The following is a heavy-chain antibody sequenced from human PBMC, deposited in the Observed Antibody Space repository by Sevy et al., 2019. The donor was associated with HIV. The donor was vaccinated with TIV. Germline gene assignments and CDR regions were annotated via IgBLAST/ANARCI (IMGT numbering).Heavy chain of an antibody. CDR2: IHSSGTT. J-gene: IGHJ5*02. D-gene: IGHD5-12*01. CDR1: SGSISSYY. Sequence: SETLSLTCTVSSGSISSYYWSWIRQPPGKGLEYIGYIHSSGTTNYNTSLKSRVTISVDTSKNQFSLNLSSVTAADTAVYYCTRAPPVRSGDDSLNWFDPWGQGTLVTVSS. CDR3: TRAPPVRSGDDSLNWFDP. V-gene: IGHV4-59*01.